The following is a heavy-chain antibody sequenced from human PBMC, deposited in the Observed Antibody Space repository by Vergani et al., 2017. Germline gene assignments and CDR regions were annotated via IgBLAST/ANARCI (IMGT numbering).Heavy chain of an antibody. Sequence: QVQLVQSGAEVKKPGASVKVSCKASGGTFSSYAISWVRQAPGQGLEWMGRIIPILGIANYAQKFQGRVTITADKSTSTAYMELSSLRSEDTAVYYGARAHSPPTDIVVVPAATTYYYYGMDVWGQGTKVTVSS. J-gene: IGHJ6*02. V-gene: IGHV1-69*04. CDR3: ARAHSPPTDIVVVPAATTYYYYGMDV. D-gene: IGHD2-2*01. CDR2: IIPILGIA. CDR1: GGTFSSYA.